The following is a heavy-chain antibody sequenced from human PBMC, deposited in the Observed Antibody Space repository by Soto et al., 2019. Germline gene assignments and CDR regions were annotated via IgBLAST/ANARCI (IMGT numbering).Heavy chain of an antibody. Sequence: GGSLRLSCAAAGFTVSSNYMIWVRQAPGKGLEWVSVIYSGGSTYYADSVKGRFTISRDNSKNTLYLQMNSLRAEDTAVYYCARAGSSSWYTSYYYYYYGMDVWGQGTTVTVSS. V-gene: IGHV3-53*01. CDR1: GFTVSSNY. D-gene: IGHD6-13*01. CDR2: IYSGGST. J-gene: IGHJ6*02. CDR3: ARAGSSSWYTSYYYYYYGMDV.